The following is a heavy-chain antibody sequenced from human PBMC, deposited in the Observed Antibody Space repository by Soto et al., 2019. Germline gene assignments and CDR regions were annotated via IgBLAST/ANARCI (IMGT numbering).Heavy chain of an antibody. CDR2: IRGSGGPT. CDR1: GFIFSNYA. Sequence: DVQLLESGGDLVQPGGSLRLSCAASGFIFSNYAMSWFRQAPGKGLEWVSLIRGSGGPTKYADSVKGRFTVSRDNSKNFLPLQMTSLRAEDTAVYYCVKDLRVGYDWTHAWGHGTLVTFSS. D-gene: IGHD5-12*01. V-gene: IGHV3-23*01. J-gene: IGHJ5*01. CDR3: VKDLRVGYDWTHA.